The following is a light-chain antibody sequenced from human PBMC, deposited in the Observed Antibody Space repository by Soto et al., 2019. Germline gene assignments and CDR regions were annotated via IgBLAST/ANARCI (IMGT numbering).Light chain of an antibody. CDR3: HYYSDGRYT. V-gene: IGKV1D-16*01. CDR1: QGISSW. CDR2: AAS. Sequence: DIAMTQCPASLSASLGERFTITCRASQGISSWLAWYQHKPEKAPKPLIYAASSLQSGVPSRFSGSGSGTDFSPTISSRLHSEDSAVYYRHYYSDGRYTFGEGTKVDIK. J-gene: IGKJ2*01.